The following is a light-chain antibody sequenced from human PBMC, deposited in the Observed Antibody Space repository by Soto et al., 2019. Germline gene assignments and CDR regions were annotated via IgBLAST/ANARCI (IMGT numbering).Light chain of an antibody. V-gene: IGLV1-40*01. CDR3: QSFDTPLSGSV. CDR2: GNN. Sequence: QSVLTQPPSVSGAPGQRGTISCSGTSSNIVAGYDVHWYHQVPGTAPKLLIYGNNNRASGVTDRFSGSRSGTSASLAITGLQAEDEADYYFQSFDTPLSGSVFGGGTKVTVL. J-gene: IGLJ3*02. CDR1: SSNIVAGYD.